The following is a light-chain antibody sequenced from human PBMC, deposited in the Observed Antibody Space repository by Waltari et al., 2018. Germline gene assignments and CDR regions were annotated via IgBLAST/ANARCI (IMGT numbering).Light chain of an antibody. J-gene: IGKJ2*01. CDR3: QQCYSFPYT. CDR2: CAS. CDR1: PSVLSSSNNKNY. V-gene: IGKV4-1*01. Sequence: DIVMTQSPDSLALSLGERATINCKPSPSVLSSSNNKNYLGLYQQKLGQPPNLLISCASTRESGFPDRFSGSGSGTDFTLTISSLQAEDVAVYYCQQCYSFPYTFGQGTKLEIK.